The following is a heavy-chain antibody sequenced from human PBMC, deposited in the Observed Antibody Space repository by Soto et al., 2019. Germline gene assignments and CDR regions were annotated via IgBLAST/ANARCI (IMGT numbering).Heavy chain of an antibody. Sequence: LRLSCAASGFTFSSYAMSWVRQAPGKGLEWISAISGSGGSTYYADSVKGRFTISRDNSKNTLYLQMNSLRAEDTAVYYCAKEEAYSSSWYYYYGMDVWGQGTTVTVSS. CDR2: ISGSGGST. D-gene: IGHD6-13*01. CDR3: AKEEAYSSSWYYYYGMDV. J-gene: IGHJ6*02. V-gene: IGHV3-23*01. CDR1: GFTFSSYA.